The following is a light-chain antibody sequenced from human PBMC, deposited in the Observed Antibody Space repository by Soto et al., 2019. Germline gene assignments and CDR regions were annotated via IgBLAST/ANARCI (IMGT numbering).Light chain of an antibody. CDR2: DVS. CDR3: QQRTNGLWT. J-gene: IGKJ1*01. CDR1: QSLSTY. Sequence: EIVLTQSPATLSVSPGERATLSCRASQSLSTYLAWYQQRPGQAPRLLIYDVSNRAIGIPARFSGSGSGTDFTLTISSLEPEDFAVYYCQQRTNGLWTFGQGTKVE. V-gene: IGKV3-11*01.